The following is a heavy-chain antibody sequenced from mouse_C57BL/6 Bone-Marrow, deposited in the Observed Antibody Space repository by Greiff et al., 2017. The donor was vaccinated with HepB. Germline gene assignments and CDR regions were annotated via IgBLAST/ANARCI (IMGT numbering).Heavy chain of an antibody. Sequence: EVKVVESGGGLVQSGRSLRLSCATSGFTFSDFYMEWVRQAPGKGLEWIAASRNKANDYTTEYSASVKGRFIVSRDTSQSILYLQMNALRAEDTAIYYCARDLGDYAMDYWGQGTSVTVSS. J-gene: IGHJ4*01. CDR2: SRNKANDYTT. CDR3: ARDLGDYAMDY. V-gene: IGHV7-1*01. CDR1: GFTFSDFY.